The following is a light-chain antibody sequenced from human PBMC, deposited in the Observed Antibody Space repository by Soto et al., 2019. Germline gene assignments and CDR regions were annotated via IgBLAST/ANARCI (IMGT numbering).Light chain of an antibody. Sequence: QSALTQPASVSGSPGQSITISCAGTSSDIGAYKYVSWYQQHPGKAPTLVIYDVSNRPSGVSNRFSGSKSGNTASLTISGLQPEDEAVYYCTSFAPGRIYVFGSGTKLTVL. J-gene: IGLJ1*01. V-gene: IGLV2-14*01. CDR3: TSFAPGRIYV. CDR2: DVS. CDR1: SSDIGAYKY.